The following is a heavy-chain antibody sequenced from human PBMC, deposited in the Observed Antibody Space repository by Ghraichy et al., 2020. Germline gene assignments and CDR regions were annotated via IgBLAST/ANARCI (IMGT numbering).Heavy chain of an antibody. CDR3: ARNPRERHNYYYYGMDV. Sequence: ESLNISCAVYGGSFSGYYWSWIRQPPGKGLEWIGEINHSGSTNYNPSLKSRVTISVDTSKNQFSLKLSSVTAADTAVYYCARNPRERHNYYYYGMDVWGQGTTVTVSS. V-gene: IGHV4-34*01. D-gene: IGHD1-26*01. CDR1: GGSFSGYY. CDR2: INHSGST. J-gene: IGHJ6*02.